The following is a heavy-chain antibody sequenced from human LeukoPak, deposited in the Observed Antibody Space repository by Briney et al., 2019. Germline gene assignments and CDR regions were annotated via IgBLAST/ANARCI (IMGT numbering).Heavy chain of an antibody. D-gene: IGHD3-22*01. Sequence: GASVKVSCKASGGTFSSYAISWVRQAPGQGLEWMGGIIPIFGTANYAQKFQGRVTMTRNTSISTAYMELSSLRSEDTAVYYCARGNYYEVVYWGQGTLVTVSS. CDR1: GGTFSSYA. V-gene: IGHV1-69*05. CDR2: IIPIFGTA. J-gene: IGHJ4*02. CDR3: ARGNYYEVVY.